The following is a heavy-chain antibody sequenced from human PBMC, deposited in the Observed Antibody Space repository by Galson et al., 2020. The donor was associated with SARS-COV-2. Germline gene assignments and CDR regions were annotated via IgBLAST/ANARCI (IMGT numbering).Heavy chain of an antibody. CDR1: GFALSNSA. V-gene: IGHV3-30*04. CDR2: ISYDGTTK. Sequence: GGSLRLSCAASGFALSNSAMHWVRQAPGKGLEWVAIISYDGTTKYNSDSVKGRFTISRDISKNTLYLQMNSLRPEDTAVYYCARETDDHTRSGYDYWGQGARVSVAS. D-gene: IGHD3-3*01. CDR3: ARETDDHTRSGYDY. J-gene: IGHJ4*02.